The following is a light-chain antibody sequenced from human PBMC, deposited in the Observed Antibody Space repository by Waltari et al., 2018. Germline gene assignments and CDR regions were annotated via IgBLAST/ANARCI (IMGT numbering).Light chain of an antibody. CDR1: ALPNKY. CDR2: KDT. V-gene: IGLV3-10*01. Sequence: SYELTQPPSVSVSPGQTARITCSGDALPNKYAYWYQQRSGQAPLLVIYKDTKRPSGISERFSGSISGTLATLTISGAQVDDEADYYCYSTDSSAYVFGTGTKVTVL. J-gene: IGLJ1*01. CDR3: YSTDSSAYV.